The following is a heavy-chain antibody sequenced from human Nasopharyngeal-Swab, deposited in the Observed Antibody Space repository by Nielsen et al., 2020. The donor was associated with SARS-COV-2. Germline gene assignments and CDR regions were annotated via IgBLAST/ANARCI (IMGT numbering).Heavy chain of an antibody. J-gene: IGHJ4*02. V-gene: IGHV3-23*01. D-gene: IGHD3-3*01. CDR3: TKIPIYDWVTHYFDY. Sequence: SWVRQAPGKGLEWVSAISDSGTSTIYADSVRGRFTISRDNSRNTLFLQMNSLRGDDTAVYYCTKIPIYDWVTHYFDYWGQGTLVTVSS. CDR2: ISDSGTST.